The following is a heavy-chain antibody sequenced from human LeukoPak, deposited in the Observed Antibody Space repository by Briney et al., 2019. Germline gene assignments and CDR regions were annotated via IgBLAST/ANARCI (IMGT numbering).Heavy chain of an antibody. CDR3: AGGPAWAGTAFDF. CDR2: IYTSGST. Sequence: SGTLSLTCSVSGGSVRSYYWSWIRQFAGKELQWIGYIYTSGSTDYNPSLKSRVTISVDRSRNLIFLNLRSVTAADTAVYYCAGGPAWAGTAFDFWGQGSRVTVSS. V-gene: IGHV4-4*09. D-gene: IGHD6-19*01. CDR1: GGSVRSYY. J-gene: IGHJ4*02.